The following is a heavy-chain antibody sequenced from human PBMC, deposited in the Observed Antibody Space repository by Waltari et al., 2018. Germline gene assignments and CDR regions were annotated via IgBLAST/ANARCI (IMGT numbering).Heavy chain of an antibody. CDR3: ARVCRIAARPGGYYYYYYMDV. CDR2: IYTSGST. V-gene: IGHV4-61*02. D-gene: IGHD6-6*01. CDR1: GDSISSGSYY. Sequence: QVQLQESGPGLVKPSQTLSLTCTVSGDSISSGSYYWSWIRQPAGKGLGWIGRIYTSGSTNYNPSLKSRVTISVDTSKNQFSLKLSSVTAADTAVYYCARVCRIAARPGGYYYYYYMDVWGKGTTVTVSS. J-gene: IGHJ6*03.